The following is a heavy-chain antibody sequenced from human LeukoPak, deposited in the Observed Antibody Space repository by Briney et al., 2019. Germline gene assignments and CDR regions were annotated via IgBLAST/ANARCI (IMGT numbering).Heavy chain of an antibody. CDR2: INPKSGDT. J-gene: IGHJ4*02. D-gene: IGHD5-18*01. V-gene: IGHV1-2*02. Sequence: ASVKVSCKASGYSFTGYFVHWVRQAPGHGLEWMGWINPKSGDTNYAQKFQGRVTMTRDTSVSTAYMEPSRLRSDDTAVYYCARDLEDTAMPTDYWGQGTLVTVSS. CDR1: GYSFTGYF. CDR3: ARDLEDTAMPTDY.